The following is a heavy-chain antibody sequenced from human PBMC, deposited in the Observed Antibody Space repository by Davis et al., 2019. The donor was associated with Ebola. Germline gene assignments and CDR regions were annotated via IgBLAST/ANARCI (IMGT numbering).Heavy chain of an antibody. J-gene: IGHJ4*02. V-gene: IGHV3-30*04. Sequence: GESLKISCAVSGITFSRYAMHWVRQAPGKGLEWVTDIAYDGRYESYAESVEGRFTISRDNSKSTLYLQMNSLRLEDTAVYYCVRDYNDGIGRFDYWGQGTLVTVSS. D-gene: IGHD3-16*01. CDR2: IAYDGRYE. CDR1: GITFSRYA. CDR3: VRDYNDGIGRFDY.